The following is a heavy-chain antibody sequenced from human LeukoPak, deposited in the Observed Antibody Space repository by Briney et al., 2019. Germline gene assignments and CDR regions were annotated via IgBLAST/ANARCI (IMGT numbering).Heavy chain of an antibody. V-gene: IGHV3-7*01. CDR3: ARGCNYAFRFDN. D-gene: IGHD4-11*01. Sequence: PGGSLRLSCAASGFTFTDYWMTWVRQAPGKGLEWVAHIKQDGGEKYYVDSVKGRFTVSRDNAKNLVYLQMNNLRAEDTAVYYCARGCNYAFRFDNWGQGALVTVST. J-gene: IGHJ4*02. CDR2: IKQDGGEK. CDR1: GFTFTDYW.